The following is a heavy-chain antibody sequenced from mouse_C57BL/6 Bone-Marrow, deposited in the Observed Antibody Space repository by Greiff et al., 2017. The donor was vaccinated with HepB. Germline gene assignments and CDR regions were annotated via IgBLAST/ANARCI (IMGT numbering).Heavy chain of an antibody. CDR3: ERDYSPDSYFDY. D-gene: IGHD2-12*01. CDR2: IDPSDSYT. CDR1: GYTFTSYW. J-gene: IGHJ2*01. V-gene: IGHV1-59*01. Sequence: QVQLQQSGAELVRPGTSVKLSCKASGYTFTSYWMHWVKQRPGQGLEWIGVIDPSDSYTNYNQKFKGKATLTVDTSSSTAYMELSSLTSEDSAVYDCERDYSPDSYFDYGGQGTTLTVSS.